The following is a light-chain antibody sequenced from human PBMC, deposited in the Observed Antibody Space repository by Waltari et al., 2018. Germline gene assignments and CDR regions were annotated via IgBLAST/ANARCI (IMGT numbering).Light chain of an antibody. V-gene: IGLV3-21*02. CDR2: DTI. CDR3: QVWDSNVV. Sequence: SYVLTQAPSVALASGQTARIPCGGNNIGRESVHWYQQTPGQAPVLVVYDTIDRPSGIPERFSGSNSRNMATLTISRVEAGDEADYYCQVWDSNVVFGGGTKLTVL. CDR1: NIGRES. J-gene: IGLJ2*01.